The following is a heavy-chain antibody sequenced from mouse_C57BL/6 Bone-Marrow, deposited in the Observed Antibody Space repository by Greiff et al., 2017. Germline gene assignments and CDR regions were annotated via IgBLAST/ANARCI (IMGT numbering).Heavy chain of an antibody. J-gene: IGHJ3*01. V-gene: IGHV2-2*01. D-gene: IGHD3-3*01. CDR1: GFSLTSYG. CDR2: IWSGGST. Sequence: VQLQQSGPGLVQPSQSLSITCTVSGFSLTSYGVHWVRQSPGKGLEWLGVIWSGGSTDYNAAFISRLSISKDNSKSQFFLKMNSLQADDTAIYYCARGTRFAYWGQGTLVTVSA. CDR3: ARGTRFAY.